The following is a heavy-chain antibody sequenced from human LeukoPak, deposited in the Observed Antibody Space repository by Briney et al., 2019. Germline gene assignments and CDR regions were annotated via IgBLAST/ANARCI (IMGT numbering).Heavy chain of an antibody. CDR2: IIPIFGTA. Sequence: SVKVSCKASARTFTSYAISWVRQAPGQGLEWRGGIIPIFGTANYAQKFQGRVTITADESTSTAYMELSSLRSEDTAVYYCARVGYSYGPATGQFDYWGQGTLVTVSS. CDR1: ARTFTSYA. V-gene: IGHV1-69*01. D-gene: IGHD5-18*01. CDR3: ARVGYSYGPATGQFDY. J-gene: IGHJ4*02.